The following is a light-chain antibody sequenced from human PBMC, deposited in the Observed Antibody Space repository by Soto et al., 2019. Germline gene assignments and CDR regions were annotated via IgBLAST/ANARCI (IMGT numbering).Light chain of an antibody. V-gene: IGKV1-6*01. Sequence: IHMTQSPASVLACVGARLTITCRASQGIRNDLGWYQQKSGRAPKLLIFGASTLQSGVPSRFSGSGSGTDFTLTISSLQPEDFATYYCLHDYSFPYTFGQGTKVDIK. CDR2: GAS. J-gene: IGKJ2*01. CDR3: LHDYSFPYT. CDR1: QGIRND.